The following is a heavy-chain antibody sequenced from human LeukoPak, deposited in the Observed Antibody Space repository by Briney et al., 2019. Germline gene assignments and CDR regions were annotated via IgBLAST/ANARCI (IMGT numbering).Heavy chain of an antibody. Sequence: GASVKVSCKASGYTFSTYAITWVRQVPGQGLEWVGWISAYNGDTDYAQKLQDRVTMTTDTSTNTAYMELRSLRSDDTAVYYCAVRLTQPYRGQGTLVTVSS. CDR3: AVRLTQPY. V-gene: IGHV1-18*01. CDR1: GYTFSTYA. CDR2: ISAYNGDT. D-gene: IGHD4/OR15-4a*01. J-gene: IGHJ4*02.